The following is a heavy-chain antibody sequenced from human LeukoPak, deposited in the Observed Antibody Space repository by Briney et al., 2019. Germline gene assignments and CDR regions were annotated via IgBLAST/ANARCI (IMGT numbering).Heavy chain of an antibody. CDR1: GFTVSSKY. CDR3: ARAGDGSGYSDY. D-gene: IGHD3-22*01. Sequence: GSLRLSCAASGFTVSSKYMSWIRQPPGKGLEWIGYIFYSGSTNYNPSLKSRVTISVDTSKNQFSLKLSSVTAADTAVYYCARAGDGSGYSDYWGQGTLVTVSS. CDR2: IFYSGST. V-gene: IGHV4-59*02. J-gene: IGHJ4*02.